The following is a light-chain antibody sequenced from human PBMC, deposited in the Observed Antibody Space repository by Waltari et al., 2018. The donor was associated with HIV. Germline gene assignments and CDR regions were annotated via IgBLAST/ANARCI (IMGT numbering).Light chain of an antibody. CDR2: GAS. Sequence: EIVLTQSPATLSLSPGERATLSFRASQIVSGDYLAWYQQKPGQAPRLLIYGASTRATDVPERFSGSRSGTLFTLTINRLEPEDFAMYYCQQYGSSPCTFGRGTNLDIK. CDR1: QIVSGDY. J-gene: IGKJ2*02. V-gene: IGKV3-20*01. CDR3: QQYGSSPCT.